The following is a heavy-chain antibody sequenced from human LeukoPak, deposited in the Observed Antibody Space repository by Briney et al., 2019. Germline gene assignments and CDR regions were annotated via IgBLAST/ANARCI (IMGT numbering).Heavy chain of an antibody. J-gene: IGHJ4*02. D-gene: IGHD5-12*01. V-gene: IGHV3-23*01. Sequence: GGSLRLSCAASGFTFSSYAMTWVRQAPGKGLEWVSAISDSGGSTYYADSVKGRFTISRDNSKNTLYLQMNSLRAEDTAVYYCARGPSGYHNTGGQGTLVTVSS. CDR1: GFTFSSYA. CDR3: ARGPSGYHNT. CDR2: ISDSGGST.